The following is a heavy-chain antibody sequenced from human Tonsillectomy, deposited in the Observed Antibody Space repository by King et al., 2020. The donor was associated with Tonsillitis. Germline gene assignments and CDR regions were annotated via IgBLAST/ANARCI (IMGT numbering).Heavy chain of an antibody. CDR2: IYHSGST. V-gene: IGHV4-4*02. CDR1: GGSISSSNW. Sequence: MQLQESGPGLVKPSGTLSLTCAVSGGSISSSNWWSWVRQPPGKGLEWIGEIYHSGSTNYNPSLKSRVTISVDKSKNQFSLKLSSVTAADTAVYYCATEVGEWELLGYSYYYMDVWGKGTTVTVSS. J-gene: IGHJ6*03. CDR3: ATEVGEWELLGYSYYYMDV. D-gene: IGHD1-26*01.